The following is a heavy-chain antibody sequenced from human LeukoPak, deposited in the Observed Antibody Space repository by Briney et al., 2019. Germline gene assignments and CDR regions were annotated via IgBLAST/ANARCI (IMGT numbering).Heavy chain of an antibody. J-gene: IGHJ4*02. CDR3: ARDLYYYDSGGPDY. D-gene: IGHD3-22*01. CDR1: GDTFSNYG. V-gene: IGHV1-69*05. CDR2: IMPISGIA. Sequence: SVKVSRKASGDTFSNYGLSWVRQAPGQGLEWMGRIMPISGIANYAQKFQDRVTINTDESTSTVYMELNSLRSEDTAVYYCARDLYYYDSGGPDYWGQGTLVSVSS.